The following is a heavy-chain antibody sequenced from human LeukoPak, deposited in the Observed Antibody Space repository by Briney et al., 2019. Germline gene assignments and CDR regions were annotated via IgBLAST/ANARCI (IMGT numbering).Heavy chain of an antibody. Sequence: GGSLRLSCAASGFTSSNSHMSWVRQAPGKGLEWVSSITASDGAYYADPVKGRFTISRDSARNTQYLQMNSLRADDTAIYCCAKDLGACGRYCISYWGQGTLVTVSS. CDR3: AKDLGACGRYCISY. CDR1: GFTSSNSH. CDR2: ITASDGA. J-gene: IGHJ4*02. V-gene: IGHV3-23*01. D-gene: IGHD2-21*01.